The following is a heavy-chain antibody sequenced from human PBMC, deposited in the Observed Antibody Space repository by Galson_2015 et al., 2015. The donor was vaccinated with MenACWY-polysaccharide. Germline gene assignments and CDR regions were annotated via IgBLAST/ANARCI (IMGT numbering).Heavy chain of an antibody. V-gene: IGHV3-33*06. D-gene: IGHD3-10*01. CDR1: GSRFSNSG. CDR2: IQYDGSNK. Sequence: SLRLSCAASGSRFSNSGMHWVRQAPGKGLEWVAVIQYDGSNKVYADSVKGRFAISRDNSKNTVFLQMNSLRAEDTAVYYCAKMRGPGSHYDYGMGVWGQGTTVTVSS. J-gene: IGHJ6*02. CDR3: AKMRGPGSHYDYGMGV.